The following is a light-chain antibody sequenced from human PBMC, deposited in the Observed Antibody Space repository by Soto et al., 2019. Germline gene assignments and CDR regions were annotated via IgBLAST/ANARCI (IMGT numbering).Light chain of an antibody. J-gene: IGKJ1*01. CDR1: ESLLHSDGKTY. CDR2: ELS. CDR3: LQSRHLPWT. Sequence: DLVLTQTPLSLSVTRGQPASISCKSSESLLHSDGKTYLCWYLQKAGQSQKVLIYELSKRFSGVTERFSDSGSGTDFTLQISRGEAEDVGVYYCLQSRHLPWTCGQGTKVEVK. V-gene: IGKV2D-29*01.